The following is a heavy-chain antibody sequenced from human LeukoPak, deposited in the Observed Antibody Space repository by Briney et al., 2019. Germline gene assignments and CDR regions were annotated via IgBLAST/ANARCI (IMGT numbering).Heavy chain of an antibody. CDR3: VRDAYNILTAPYFDY. CDR1: GFTFRIYW. CDR2: INSDGSTT. Sequence: PGGSLRLSCAASGFTFRIYWMHWVRRAPGKGLLWVSRINSDGSTTSYADPVKGRFTISRDNAKNTLYLQMDSLRAEDTAVYYCVRDAYNILTAPYFDYWGQGTLVTVSS. D-gene: IGHD3-9*01. V-gene: IGHV3-74*01. J-gene: IGHJ4*02.